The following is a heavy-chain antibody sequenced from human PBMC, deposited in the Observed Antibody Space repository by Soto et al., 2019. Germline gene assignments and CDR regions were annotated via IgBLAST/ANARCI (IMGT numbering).Heavy chain of an antibody. CDR1: GGSISSYY. CDR3: ARQVGGWAPWYFDY. CDR2: IYYSGSA. Sequence: SETLSLTCTVSGGSISSYYWSWIRQPPGKGLEWIGYIYYSGSANYNPSLKSRVTISVDTSKNQFSLKLSSVTAADTAVYYCARQVGGWAPWYFDYWGQGTLVTVSS. J-gene: IGHJ4*02. V-gene: IGHV4-59*08. D-gene: IGHD6-19*01.